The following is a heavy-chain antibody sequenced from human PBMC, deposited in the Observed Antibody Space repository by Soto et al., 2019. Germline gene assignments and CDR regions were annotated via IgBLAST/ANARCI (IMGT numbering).Heavy chain of an antibody. CDR1: GYTFTSYD. CDR3: ARVLGYSKECSSTSCYLISYY. J-gene: IGHJ4*02. CDR2: MNPNSGNT. Sequence: QVQLVQSGAEVKKPGASVKVSCKASGYTFTSYDINCVRQATGQGLEWLGWMNPNSGNTGYAQKFQGRVTMTRNTSTSTAYMELSSLRSDDTSVYYCARVLGYSKECSSTSCYLISYYWGQGTLVTVSS. V-gene: IGHV1-8*01. D-gene: IGHD2-2*01.